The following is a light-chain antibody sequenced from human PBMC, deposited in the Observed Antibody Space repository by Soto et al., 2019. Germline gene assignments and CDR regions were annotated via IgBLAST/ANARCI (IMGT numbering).Light chain of an antibody. CDR3: QVRNSWSIA. J-gene: IGKJ5*01. CDR2: GAS. Sequence: EIVLTQSPATLSLSPGDRATLSCRASQSVNISLAWYQQKPGQAPRLLIYGASTRATGIPARFSGTGSGTDFTLTSNNLEPEYFAVYYWQVRNSWSIACGRGTRRE. V-gene: IGKV3-11*01. CDR1: QSVNIS.